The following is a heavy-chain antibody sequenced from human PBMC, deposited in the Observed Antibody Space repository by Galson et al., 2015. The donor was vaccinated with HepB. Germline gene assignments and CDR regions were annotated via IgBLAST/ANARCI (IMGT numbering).Heavy chain of an antibody. CDR2: FSGYDGST. J-gene: IGHJ6*02. Sequence: SCKASGYSFSNYGLSWIRQAPGPGLEWLGWFSGYDGSTNYAQKFQGRVTMTADASTGTAYLELRNPRSDDTAVYYCARDSRLELRLNNYFSYGMDVWGQGSAVTVSS. CDR3: ARDSRLELRLNNYFSYGMDV. D-gene: IGHD1-7*01. V-gene: IGHV1-18*01. CDR1: GYSFSNYG.